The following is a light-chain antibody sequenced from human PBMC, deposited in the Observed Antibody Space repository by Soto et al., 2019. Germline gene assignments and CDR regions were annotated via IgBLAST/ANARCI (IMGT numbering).Light chain of an antibody. CDR1: QSLLHSDGYNY. Sequence: DVVMTQSPLSLPVTPGEPASISCRSSQSLLHSDGYNYLDWFLQRPGQSPQVLIYLGSNRAPGVPDRFRGSGSGTDFTLKISRVEAEDVGVYYCMQALHTPLTFDGGTQVEIK. J-gene: IGKJ4*01. V-gene: IGKV2-28*01. CDR3: MQALHTPLT. CDR2: LGS.